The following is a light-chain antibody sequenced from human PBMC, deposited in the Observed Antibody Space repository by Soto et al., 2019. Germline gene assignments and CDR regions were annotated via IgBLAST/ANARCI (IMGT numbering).Light chain of an antibody. Sequence: QSALAQPASVSGCPGQSITISCTGRSTDVGGYTFVSWYQQHPGKVPKLMIYDVSDRPSGVSNRFSGSKSGNTASLTISGLQAEDEADYYCSSYTTSNTVVFGGGTKVTVL. V-gene: IGLV2-14*03. J-gene: IGLJ2*01. CDR1: STDVGGYTF. CDR2: DVS. CDR3: SSYTTSNTVV.